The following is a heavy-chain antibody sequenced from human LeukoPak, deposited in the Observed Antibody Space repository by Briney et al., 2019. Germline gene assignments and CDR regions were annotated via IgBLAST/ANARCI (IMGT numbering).Heavy chain of an antibody. Sequence: GGSLRLSCAASGFTFSNYWMTWVRQAPGKGLEWVANIKHDGSEDYYLDSVKGRFTISRDNAKSSMWLQMNSLRAEDTAVYYCARGVRRLWFGEPTGAFDIWGQGTMVTVSS. D-gene: IGHD3-10*01. CDR3: ARGVRRLWFGEPTGAFDI. CDR2: IKHDGSED. J-gene: IGHJ3*02. V-gene: IGHV3-7*01. CDR1: GFTFSNYW.